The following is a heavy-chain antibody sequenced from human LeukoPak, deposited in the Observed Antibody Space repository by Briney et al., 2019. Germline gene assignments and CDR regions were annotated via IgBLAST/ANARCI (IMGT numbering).Heavy chain of an antibody. D-gene: IGHD3-10*01. V-gene: IGHV4-39*07. CDR1: GGSISSSSYY. CDR3: ARGILWFGELEYFDY. CDR2: IYYSGST. J-gene: IGHJ4*02. Sequence: PSETLSLTCTVSGGSISSSSYYWGWIRQPPGKGLEWIGSIYYSGSTNYNPSLKSRVTISVDTSKNQFSLKLSSVTAADTAVYYCARGILWFGELEYFDYWGQGTLVTVSS.